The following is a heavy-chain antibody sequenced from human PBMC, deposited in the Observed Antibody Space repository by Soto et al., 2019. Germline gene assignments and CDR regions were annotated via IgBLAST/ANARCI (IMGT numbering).Heavy chain of an antibody. CDR2: IHYRGST. CDR1: GGSVSVDSYY. Sequence: LSLTCAVSGGSVSVDSYYWAWIRQPPGKGLEWIATIHYRGSTYYATSLKSRVTISIDTSKNQFSLMLASVTATDTAFYYCARLATTVSTPNYWGQGTLVTVSS. V-gene: IGHV4-39*01. D-gene: IGHD4-17*01. CDR3: ARLATTVSTPNY. J-gene: IGHJ4*02.